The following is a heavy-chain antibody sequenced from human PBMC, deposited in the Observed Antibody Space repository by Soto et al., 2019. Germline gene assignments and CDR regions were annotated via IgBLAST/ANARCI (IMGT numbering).Heavy chain of an antibody. CDR3: GKGRSGEVGIFY. D-gene: IGHD3-3*02. CDR1: GYTFTGYY. CDR2: ISPKSGAT. V-gene: IGHV1-2*02. J-gene: IGHJ4*02. Sequence: QVQLVQSGAEVKESGASVKVSCKASGYTFTGYYIHWVRQAPGQGPEWVGEISPKSGATRYAQKFQGRATMTKDTSITTVYMELSNLSPDDTAMYYCGKGRSGEVGIFYWGQGTLVTVHS.